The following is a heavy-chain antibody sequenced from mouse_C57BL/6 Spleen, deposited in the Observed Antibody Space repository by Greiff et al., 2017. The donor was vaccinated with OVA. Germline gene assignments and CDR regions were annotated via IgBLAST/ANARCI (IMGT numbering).Heavy chain of an antibody. CDR3: ARDGGTNY. Sequence: EVQLQESGPGLVKPSQSLSLTCSVTGYSITSGYYWNWIRQFPGNKLEWMGYISYDGSNNYNPSLKNRISITRDTSKNQFFLKLNSVTTEDTATYYCARDGGTNYWGQGTTLTVSS. D-gene: IGHD3-3*01. CDR1: GYSITSGYY. V-gene: IGHV3-6*01. J-gene: IGHJ2*01. CDR2: ISYDGSN.